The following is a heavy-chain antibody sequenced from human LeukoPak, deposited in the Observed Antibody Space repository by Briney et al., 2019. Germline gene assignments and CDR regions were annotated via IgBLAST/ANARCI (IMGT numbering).Heavy chain of an antibody. CDR2: ISRDGTVT. V-gene: IGHV3-74*01. D-gene: IGHD1-26*01. J-gene: IGHJ3*02. Sequence: GGSLRLSCVGSQFSFTNNWMHWVRQAPGKGLMWVSRISRDGTVTDYADSVKGRFAISRDNAKNTLYLEMNSLRGEDTGLFYCVREVGAPGSFDIWGQGTLVTVSS. CDR1: QFSFTNNW. CDR3: VREVGAPGSFDI.